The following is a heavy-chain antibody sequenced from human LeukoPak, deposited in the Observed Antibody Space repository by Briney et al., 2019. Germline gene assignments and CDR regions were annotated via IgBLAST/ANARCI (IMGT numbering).Heavy chain of an antibody. Sequence: SETLSLTCTVSGGSISSGGYYWSWIRQPPGKGLEWIGSIYYSGSTYYNPSLKSRVTISVDTSKNQFSLKLSSVTAADTAVYYCARSPSYYFDYWGQGTLVTVSS. CDR2: IYYSGST. CDR3: ARSPSYYFDY. V-gene: IGHV4-39*07. J-gene: IGHJ4*02. CDR1: GGSISSGGYY.